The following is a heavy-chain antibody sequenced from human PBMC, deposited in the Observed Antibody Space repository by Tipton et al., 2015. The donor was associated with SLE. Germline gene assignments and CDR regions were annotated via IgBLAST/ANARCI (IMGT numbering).Heavy chain of an antibody. J-gene: IGHJ4*02. Sequence: QSGPEVKKPGESLKISCKGSGYSFTSYWISWVRQMPGKGLEWVGMIDPSDSYTNYSPSFQGHVTISADKSVSTAYVQWSSLKASDTAMYYCATGGDGYNFPYWGQGTLVTVSS. V-gene: IGHV5-10-1*01. CDR2: IDPSDSYT. D-gene: IGHD5-24*01. CDR3: ATGGDGYNFPY. CDR1: GYSFTSYW.